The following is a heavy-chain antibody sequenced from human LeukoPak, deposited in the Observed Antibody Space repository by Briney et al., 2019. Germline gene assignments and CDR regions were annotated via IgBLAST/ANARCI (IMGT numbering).Heavy chain of an antibody. V-gene: IGHV4-59*01. CDR2: MQSNGNS. CDR3: ARDKQHSYGRYFDH. D-gene: IGHD3-16*01. J-gene: IGHJ4*02. CDR1: GDSISTYH. Sequence: SETLSLTCTVSGDSISTYHWNWIRMPPGKGLDWIGYMQSNGNSKYNPSLRSRVTIFIDTSKSQVALILSSVTAADTAVYYCARDKQHSYGRYFDHWGQGALVTVSS.